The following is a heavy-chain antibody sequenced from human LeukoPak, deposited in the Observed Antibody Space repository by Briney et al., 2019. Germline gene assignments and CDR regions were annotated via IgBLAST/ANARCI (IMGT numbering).Heavy chain of an antibody. D-gene: IGHD5-24*01. CDR1: GFTFSSYS. Sequence: GGSLRLSCAASGFTFSSYSMNWVRQDPGKGLEWLSYISSSSSTIYYADSVKGRFTISRDNAKNSLYLQMNSLRAEDTAVYYCAREDVYNWFDPWGQGTLVTVSS. CDR2: ISSSSSTI. V-gene: IGHV3-48*04. CDR3: AREDVYNWFDP. J-gene: IGHJ5*02.